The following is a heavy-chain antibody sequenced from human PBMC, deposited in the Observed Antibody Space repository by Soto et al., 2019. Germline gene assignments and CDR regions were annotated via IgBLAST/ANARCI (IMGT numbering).Heavy chain of an antibody. CDR1: GYTFTSYD. J-gene: IGHJ6*02. CDR3: ASRSNYDILFGYYRPYYYYGMDV. V-gene: IGHV1-8*01. CDR2: MNPNSGNT. D-gene: IGHD3-9*01. Sequence: ASVKVSCKASGYTFTSYDINWVRQATGQGLEWMGWMNPNSGNTGYAQKFQGRVTMTRNTSISTAYMELSSLRSEDTAVYYCASRSNYDILFGYYRPYYYYGMDVWGQGTTVTVSS.